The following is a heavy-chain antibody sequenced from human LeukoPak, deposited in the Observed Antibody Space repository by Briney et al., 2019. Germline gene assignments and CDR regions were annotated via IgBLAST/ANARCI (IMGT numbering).Heavy chain of an antibody. J-gene: IGHJ4*02. D-gene: IGHD6-13*01. CDR3: ARAFYSNSWYHKEDSFDN. V-gene: IGHV3-53*01. CDR2: IYSGGTT. CDR1: GFSVSSNY. Sequence: GGSLRLSCAASGFSVSSNYVSWVRQAPGKGLEWVSVIYSGGTTYYADSIKGRFTISRDNSKNTLYLQMNSLRAEDTAVYYCARAFYSNSWYHKEDSFDNWGQGTPVTVSS.